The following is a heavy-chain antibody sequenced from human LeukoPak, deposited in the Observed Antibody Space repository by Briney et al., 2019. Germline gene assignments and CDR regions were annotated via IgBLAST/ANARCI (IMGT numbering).Heavy chain of an antibody. J-gene: IGHJ6*02. V-gene: IGHV3-7*01. Sequence: PGGSLRLSCAASGFTFSSYWMSWVRQAPGKGLEWVSNIKQDGSDKYYVDSVKGRFTISRDKAKNSLYLQMNSLTAEDTAVYYCARTDIFYAYGYYYYYGMDVWGQGTTVTVSS. D-gene: IGHD3-16*01. CDR1: GFTFSSYW. CDR3: ARTDIFYAYGYYYYYGMDV. CDR2: IKQDGSDK.